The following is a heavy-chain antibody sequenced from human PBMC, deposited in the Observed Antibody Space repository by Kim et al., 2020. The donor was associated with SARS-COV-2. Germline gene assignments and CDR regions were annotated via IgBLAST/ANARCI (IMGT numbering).Heavy chain of an antibody. Sequence: ASVKVSCKASGYTFTGYYMHWVRQAPGQGLEWMGWINPNSGGTNYAQKFQGRVTMTRDTSISTAYMELSRLRSDDTAVYYCARVISQYNWNDLWFDPWGQGTLVTVSS. CDR1: GYTFTGYY. CDR3: ARVISQYNWNDLWFDP. CDR2: INPNSGGT. J-gene: IGHJ5*02. V-gene: IGHV1-2*02. D-gene: IGHD1-1*01.